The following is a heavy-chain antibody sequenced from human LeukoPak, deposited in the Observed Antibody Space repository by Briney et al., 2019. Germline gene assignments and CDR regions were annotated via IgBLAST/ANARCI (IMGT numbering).Heavy chain of an antibody. J-gene: IGHJ4*02. CDR3: AREDYDSSGFFDY. Sequence: IGRIYTSGSANYNPSLKSRVTMSVDTSKNQFSLKLSSVTAADTAVYYCAREDYDSSGFFDYWGQGTLVTVSS. D-gene: IGHD3-22*01. CDR2: IYTSGSA. V-gene: IGHV4-4*07.